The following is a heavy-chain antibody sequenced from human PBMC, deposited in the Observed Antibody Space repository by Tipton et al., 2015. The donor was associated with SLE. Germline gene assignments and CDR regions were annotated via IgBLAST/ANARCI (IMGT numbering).Heavy chain of an antibody. D-gene: IGHD7-27*01. CDR2: IYYSGST. J-gene: IGHJ6*03. V-gene: IGHV4-59*08. CDR3: ARAGLGWGYYYYMDV. Sequence: GLVKPSETLSLTCTVSVDSISRNYWSWIRQPPGKGLEWIGYIYYSGSTYYSPSLKSRVTISVDTSKNQFSLKLSSVTAADTAVYYCARAGLGWGYYYYMDVWGKGTTVTVSS. CDR1: VDSISRNY.